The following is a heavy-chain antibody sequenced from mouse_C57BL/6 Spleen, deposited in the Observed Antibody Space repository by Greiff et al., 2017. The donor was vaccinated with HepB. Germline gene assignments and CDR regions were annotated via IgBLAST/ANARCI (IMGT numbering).Heavy chain of an antibody. V-gene: IGHV5-9-1*02. CDR1: GFTFSSYA. CDR3: TRDAPYYDYDEGFAY. J-gene: IGHJ3*01. D-gene: IGHD2-4*01. Sequence: DVHLVESGEGLVKPGGSLKLSCAASGFTFSSYAMSWVRQTPEKRLEWVAYISSGGDYIYYADTVKGRFTISRDNARNTLYLQMSSLKSEDTAMYYCTRDAPYYDYDEGFAYWGQGTLVTVSA. CDR2: ISSGGDYI.